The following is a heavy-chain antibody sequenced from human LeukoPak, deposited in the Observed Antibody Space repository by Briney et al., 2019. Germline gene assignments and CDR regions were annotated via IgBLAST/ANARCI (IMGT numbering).Heavy chain of an antibody. V-gene: IGHV6-1*01. CDR3: ARSVYYDILTGYSQYCFDY. D-gene: IGHD3-9*01. Sequence: SQTLSLTCAISGDSVSSNSAAWNWIRQSPSRGLEWLGRTYYRSKWYNDYAVSVKSRITINPDTSKNQFSLQLNSVTPEDTAVYYCARSVYYDILTGYSQYCFDYWGQGTLVTVSS. CDR2: TYYRSKWYN. CDR1: GDSVSSNSAA. J-gene: IGHJ4*02.